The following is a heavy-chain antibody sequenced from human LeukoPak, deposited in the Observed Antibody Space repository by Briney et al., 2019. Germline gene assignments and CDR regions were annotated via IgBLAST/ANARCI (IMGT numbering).Heavy chain of an antibody. CDR2: LYSDGNT. CDR1: GFTVVTND. D-gene: IGHD1-14*01. J-gene: IGHJ4*02. CDR3: ARGVEPLAANTLAY. Sequence: GGSLRLSCAASGFTVVTNDMTWVRQAPGKGLEWVSVLYSDGNTKYADSVQGRFTISRDNSKNTPYLEMNSLSPDDTAVYYCARGVEPLAANTLAYWGQGTLVTVSS. V-gene: IGHV3-53*01.